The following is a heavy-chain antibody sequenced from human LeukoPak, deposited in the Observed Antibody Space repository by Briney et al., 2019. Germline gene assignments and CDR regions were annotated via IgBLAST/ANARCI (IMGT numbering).Heavy chain of an antibody. CDR2: INPNSGGT. J-gene: IGHJ4*02. CDR1: GYTFTGYY. V-gene: IGHV1-2*02. D-gene: IGHD3-10*01. CDR3: ARGVFPTSYFDY. Sequence: ASVKVSCKASGYTFTGYYMHWVRQAPGQGLEWMGWINPNSGGTNYAQKLQGRVTMTRDTSISTAYMELSRLRSDDTAVYYCARGVFPTSYFDYWGQGTLVTVSS.